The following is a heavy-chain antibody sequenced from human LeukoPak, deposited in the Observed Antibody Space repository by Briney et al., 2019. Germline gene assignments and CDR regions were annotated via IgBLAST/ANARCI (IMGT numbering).Heavy chain of an antibody. CDR1: GFTVSSNY. J-gene: IGHJ4*02. CDR3: AKEGNWNYVDY. D-gene: IGHD1-20*01. CDR2: IYSGGNT. Sequence: GGSLRLSCAASGFTVSSNYMSWVRQAPGKGLEWVSVIYSGGNTHYADSVKGRFIISRDISKNMLYLQMNSLRAEDTAVYYCAKEGNWNYVDYWGQGTLVTVSS. V-gene: IGHV3-53*01.